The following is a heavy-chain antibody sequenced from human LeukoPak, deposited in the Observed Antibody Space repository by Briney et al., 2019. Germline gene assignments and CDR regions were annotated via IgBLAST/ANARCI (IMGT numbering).Heavy chain of an antibody. Sequence: GGSLRLSCAASGFTFTSYAMSWVRQAPGQGPEWVSDINWNGASRRYADSVKGRFTISRDNAKKSLYLQMNSLRAEDTALYYCARDSLKWEPKTHSFDFWGQGTMVTVSS. J-gene: IGHJ3*01. CDR1: GFTFTSYA. CDR2: INWNGASR. D-gene: IGHD1-26*01. V-gene: IGHV3-20*04. CDR3: ARDSLKWEPKTHSFDF.